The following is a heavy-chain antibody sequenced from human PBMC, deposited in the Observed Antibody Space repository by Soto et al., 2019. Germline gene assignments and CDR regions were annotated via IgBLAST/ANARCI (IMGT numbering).Heavy chain of an antibody. CDR3: ARDIVPGSWFHGGYVGGY. D-gene: IGHD5-12*01. J-gene: IGHJ4*02. CDR2: INPSGGST. CDR1: GYTFTSYY. Sequence: ASVNVSCKASGYTFTSYYMHWVRQAPGQGLEWMGIINPSGGSTSYAQKFQGRVTMTRDTSTSTVYMELSSLRSEDTAVYYCARDIVPGSWFHGGYVGGYWGQGTLVTVSS. V-gene: IGHV1-46*01.